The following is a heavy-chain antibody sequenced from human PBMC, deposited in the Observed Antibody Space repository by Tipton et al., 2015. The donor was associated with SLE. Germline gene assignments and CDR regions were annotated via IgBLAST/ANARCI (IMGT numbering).Heavy chain of an antibody. CDR2: ISSNGDST. D-gene: IGHD2-2*01. V-gene: IGHV3-64D*06. CDR1: GFTFSSYG. CDR3: VTNVVVPAAPYFHYYGMDV. Sequence: GSLRLSCSASGFTFSSYGIHWVRQAPGKGLEYVSAISSNGDSTYYADSVKGRFTISRDNSKNTLYLQMRSLRAEDTAVYYCVTNVVVPAAPYFHYYGMDVWGHGTTVTVSS. J-gene: IGHJ6*02.